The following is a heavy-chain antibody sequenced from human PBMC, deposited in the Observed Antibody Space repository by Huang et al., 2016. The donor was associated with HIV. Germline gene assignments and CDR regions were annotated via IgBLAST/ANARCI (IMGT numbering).Heavy chain of an antibody. CDR1: GYTFTDSN. Sequence: QVQLVQSGAEVKNPGASVRVSCKASGYTFTDSNIHWVRQAPGQGLEWMGWMNTKRGGTIYAQRFQGRVTMTRDTTISTVHMDLRRIQSDDTAVYFCARGWSFGSSTSPADWGQGTLVTVSS. CDR3: ARGWSFGSSTSPAD. J-gene: IGHJ4*02. CDR2: MNTKRGGT. V-gene: IGHV1-2*02. D-gene: IGHD6-6*01.